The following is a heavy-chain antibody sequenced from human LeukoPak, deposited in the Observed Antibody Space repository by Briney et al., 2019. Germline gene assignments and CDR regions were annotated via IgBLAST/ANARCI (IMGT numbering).Heavy chain of an antibody. CDR1: GYTLTELS. V-gene: IGHV1-24*01. CDR2: FDLEDSAT. D-gene: IGHD6-13*01. J-gene: IGHJ6*02. CDR3: ATVGAAGSSYYYYYGMDV. Sequence: ASVKVSCKVSGYTLTELSMHWVRQAPGKGREWLGGFDLEDSATIYAQKFQGRVTMTEDTSTDTAYMELSSLRSEDTAVYYCATVGAAGSSYYYYYGMDVWGQGTTVTVSS.